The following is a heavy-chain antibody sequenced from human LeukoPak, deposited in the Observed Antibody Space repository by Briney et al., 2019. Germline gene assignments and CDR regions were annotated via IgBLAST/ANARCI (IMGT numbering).Heavy chain of an antibody. J-gene: IGHJ5*02. CDR3: ARSRAVAGNNHFHP. CDR1: GFTFSSYE. CDR2: ISSSGNTI. V-gene: IGHV3-48*03. Sequence: GGSLRLSCAASGFTFSSYEMNWVRQAPGKGLEWVSYISSSGNTIYYADSVKGRVTISRDSAKNSLYLQMNSLRAEDTAVYYCARSRAVAGNNHFHPWGQGTLVTVSS. D-gene: IGHD6-19*01.